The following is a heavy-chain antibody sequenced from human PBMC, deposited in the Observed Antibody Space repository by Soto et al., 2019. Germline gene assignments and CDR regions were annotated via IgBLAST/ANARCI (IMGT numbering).Heavy chain of an antibody. J-gene: IGHJ6*03. Sequence: QVQLQESGPGLVRPSETLSLTCTVSGGSFSSYYWTWIRQSPGKGLEWIGYIYYSGSTGYNPSLRGRLAISIDTSKNQFSLRLNSMTAADTAVYYCAGRDCSGTNCYYLDYYYMDVWGKGTTVTVSS. CDR2: IYYSGST. V-gene: IGHV4-59*08. CDR3: AGRDCSGTNCYYLDYYYMDV. CDR1: GGSFSSYY. D-gene: IGHD2-2*01.